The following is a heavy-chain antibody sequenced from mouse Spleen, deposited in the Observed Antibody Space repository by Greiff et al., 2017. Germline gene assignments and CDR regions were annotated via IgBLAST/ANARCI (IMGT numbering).Heavy chain of an antibody. J-gene: IGHJ3*01. CDR2: IDPSDSYT. V-gene: IGHV1-69*01. D-gene: IGHD4-1*01. Sequence: QVQLQQSGAELVMPGASVKLSCKASGYTFTSYWMHWVKQRPGQGLEWIGEIDPSDSYTNYNQKFKGKATLTVDKSSSTAYMQLSSLTSEDSAVYYCSNWDDRFAYWGQGTLVTVSA. CDR3: SNWDDRFAY. CDR1: GYTFTSYW.